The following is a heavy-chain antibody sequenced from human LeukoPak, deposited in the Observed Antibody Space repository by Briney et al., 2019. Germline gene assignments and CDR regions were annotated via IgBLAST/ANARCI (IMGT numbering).Heavy chain of an antibody. J-gene: IGHJ4*02. V-gene: IGHV4-59*01. Sequence: SETLSLTCTVSGGSISSYYWSWIRQPPGKGLEYIGYIHFSGSTNYNPSLRSRVTISRDTSKNQFSLKLTSVTAADTGVYYCARGYCRDDICQVFPYWGQGTLVTVSS. CDR2: IHFSGST. D-gene: IGHD2-21*02. CDR3: ARGYCRDDICQVFPY. CDR1: GGSISSYY.